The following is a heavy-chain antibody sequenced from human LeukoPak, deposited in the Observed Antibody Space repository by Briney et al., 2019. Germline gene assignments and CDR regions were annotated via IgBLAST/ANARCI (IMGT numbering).Heavy chain of an antibody. CDR2: INHSGST. J-gene: IGHJ6*03. CDR1: GGSFSGYY. V-gene: IGHV4-34*01. Sequence: PSETLSLTCAVYGGSFSGYYWSWIRQPPGKGLEGIGEINHSGSTNYNPSLKSRVTISVDTSKNQFSLKLSSVTAADTAVYYCARSASTTDYYYYYMDVWGKGTTVTVSS. D-gene: IGHD4-17*01. CDR3: ARSASTTDYYYYYMDV.